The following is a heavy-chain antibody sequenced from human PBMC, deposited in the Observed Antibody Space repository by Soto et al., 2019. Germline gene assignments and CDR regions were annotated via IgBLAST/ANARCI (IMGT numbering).Heavy chain of an antibody. CDR1: GFTFSSYA. CDR2: ISYDGSNK. Sequence: LRLSWAASGFTFSSYAMHWVRQAPGKGLEWVAVISYDGSNKYYADSVKGRFTISRDNSKNTLYLQMNSLRAEDTAVYYCGVVPAATFYYYYGMDVWGQGTTVTVSS. D-gene: IGHD2-2*01. J-gene: IGHJ6*02. V-gene: IGHV3-30-3*01. CDR3: GVVPAATFYYYYGMDV.